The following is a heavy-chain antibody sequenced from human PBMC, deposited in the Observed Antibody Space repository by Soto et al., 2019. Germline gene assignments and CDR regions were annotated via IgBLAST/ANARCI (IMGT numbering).Heavy chain of an antibody. Sequence: QVQLGESGGGVVQPGRSLRLSCVASGFTFSSYGMHWVRQAPGKGREGGAIISYDGSNTYYADSVKGRFTISRDNSKNTLYLQMNSLRAEDTSVYYCAKEGGLSGSYYISSSYYFDYWGQGTLVTVSS. CDR2: ISYDGSNT. CDR1: GFTFSSYG. V-gene: IGHV3-30*18. D-gene: IGHD1-26*01. CDR3: AKEGGLSGSYYISSSYYFDY. J-gene: IGHJ4*02.